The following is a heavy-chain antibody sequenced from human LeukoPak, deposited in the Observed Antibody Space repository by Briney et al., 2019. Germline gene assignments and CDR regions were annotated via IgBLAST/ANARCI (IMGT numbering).Heavy chain of an antibody. CDR3: ARAHDYGDPPYYFDY. V-gene: IGHV3-53*01. D-gene: IGHD4-17*01. CDR1: GLTVSSNY. Sequence: PGGSLRLSCAASGLTVSSNYMSWVRQAPGKGLEWVSVIYSGGSTYYADSVKGRFTISRDNSKNTLYLQMNSLRAEDTAVYYCARAHDYGDPPYYFDYWGQGTLVTVSS. CDR2: IYSGGST. J-gene: IGHJ4*02.